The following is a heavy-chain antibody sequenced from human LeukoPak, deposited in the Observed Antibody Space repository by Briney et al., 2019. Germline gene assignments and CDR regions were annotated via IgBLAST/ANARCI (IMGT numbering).Heavy chain of an antibody. CDR2: MFDTVST. V-gene: IGHV4-59*11. D-gene: IGHD5-18*01. J-gene: IGHJ4*02. CDR3: ATIKRGSTYGYFDF. Sequence: SETLSLTCTVSGASTASHYWTWLRQPPGKELEWIAYMFDTVSTKSNPSLKRRLSLSVDTSKKQLSLRLSSVTAADTAVYYCATIKRGSTYGYFDFWGQGIKVTVSS. CDR1: GASTASHY.